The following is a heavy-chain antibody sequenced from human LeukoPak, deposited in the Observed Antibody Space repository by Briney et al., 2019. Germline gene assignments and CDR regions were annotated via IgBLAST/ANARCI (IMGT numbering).Heavy chain of an antibody. D-gene: IGHD6-19*01. CDR2: IYYSGST. J-gene: IGHJ5*02. V-gene: IGHV4-59*01. CDR3: AMGYSSGSVWLDP. CDR1: GGSISSYY. Sequence: SETLSLTCTVSGGSISSYYWSWIRQPPGKGLEWIGYIYYSGSTNYNPSLKSRVTISVDTSKNQFSLKLSSVTAADTAVYYCAMGYSSGSVWLDPWGQGTLVTVSS.